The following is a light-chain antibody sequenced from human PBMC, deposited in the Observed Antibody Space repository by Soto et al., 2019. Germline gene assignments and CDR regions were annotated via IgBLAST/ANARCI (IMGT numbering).Light chain of an antibody. V-gene: IGLV2-8*01. Sequence: QSVLTQPPSASGSPGQSVTISCTGTSSDVGGYNYVSWYQQHPGKAPKLMIYEVSERPSGVPDRFSGSKSSNTASLTVSGLQAEDAADYYCSSYAGSNNFVFGTGTRSPS. CDR3: SSYAGSNNFV. J-gene: IGLJ1*01. CDR1: SSDVGGYNY. CDR2: EVS.